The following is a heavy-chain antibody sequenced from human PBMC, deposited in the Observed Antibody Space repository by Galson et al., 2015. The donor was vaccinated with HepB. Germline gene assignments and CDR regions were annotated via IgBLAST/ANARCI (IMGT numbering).Heavy chain of an antibody. CDR3: AITMVRGSYFDY. D-gene: IGHD3-10*01. V-gene: IGHV1-46*03. Sequence: SVKVSCKASGYTFTSYYMHWVRQAPGQGLEWMGIINPSGGSTSYAQRFQGRVTMTRDTSTSTVYMELSSLRSEDTAVYYCAITMVRGSYFDYWGQGTLVTVSS. J-gene: IGHJ4*02. CDR2: INPSGGST. CDR1: GYTFTSYY.